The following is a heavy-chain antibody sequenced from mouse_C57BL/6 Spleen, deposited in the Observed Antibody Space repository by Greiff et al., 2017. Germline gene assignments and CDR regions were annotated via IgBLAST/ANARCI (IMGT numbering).Heavy chain of an antibody. V-gene: IGHV1-39*01. D-gene: IGHD2-3*01. CDR1: GYSFTDYN. Sequence: VQLKESGPELVKPGASVKISCKASGYSFTDYNMNWVKQSNGKSLEWIGVINPNYGTTSYNQKFKGKATLTVDQSSSTAYMQLNSLTSEVSAVYYCARSIGTDGYRYYYAMDYWGQGTSVTVSS. CDR3: ARSIGTDGYRYYYAMDY. CDR2: INPNYGTT. J-gene: IGHJ4*01.